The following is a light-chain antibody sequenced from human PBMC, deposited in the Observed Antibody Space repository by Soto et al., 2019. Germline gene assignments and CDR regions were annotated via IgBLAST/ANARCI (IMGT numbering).Light chain of an antibody. CDR2: DVS. V-gene: IGLV2-14*01. J-gene: IGLJ1*01. Sequence: QSALTQPASVSGSPGQPITISCTGTSSDVGGYNYVSWYQQHPGKAPKAMIYDVSNRPSGVSNRFSGYKSGNMASLTISGLQAEDEADYYCGSYTTSSTLYVFGTGTKLTVL. CDR3: GSYTTSSTLYV. CDR1: SSDVGGYNY.